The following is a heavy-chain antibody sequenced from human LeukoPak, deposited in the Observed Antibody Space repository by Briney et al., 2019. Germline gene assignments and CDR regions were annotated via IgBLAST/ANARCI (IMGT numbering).Heavy chain of an antibody. V-gene: IGHV3-7*01. D-gene: IGHD1-7*01. CDR1: GFTLSSYW. CDR2: IKKDGSEK. Sequence: PGGSLRLSCAASGFTLSSYWMSWVRQAPGKGLEWVANIKKDGSEKWYVDSVEGRSTISRDHAKNSLYLQMNSLRVADTAVYYCVRSGTSASFDYWGQGTLVTVSS. J-gene: IGHJ4*02. CDR3: VRSGTSASFDY.